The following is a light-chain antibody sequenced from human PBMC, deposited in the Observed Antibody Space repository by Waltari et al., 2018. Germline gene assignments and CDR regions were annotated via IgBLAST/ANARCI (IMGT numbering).Light chain of an antibody. CDR3: QQYVRTPSLT. Sequence: DIVMTQSPDTLAVSLGERATITCTTSQSVLSRSNNKNYLAWYQQKPGQPPKLLIYWASTRDSGVPDRFIGSGSGTEFTLTIRSLQAEDVAVYYCQQYVRTPSLTFGGGTKVEI. J-gene: IGKJ4*01. V-gene: IGKV4-1*01. CDR1: QSVLSRSNNKNY. CDR2: WAS.